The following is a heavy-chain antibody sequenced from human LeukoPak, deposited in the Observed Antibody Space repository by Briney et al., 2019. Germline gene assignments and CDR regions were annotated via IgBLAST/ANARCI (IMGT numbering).Heavy chain of an antibody. Sequence: GGSLRLSCAASGFTFSSYAMSWVRQAPGKGLEWVSAISGSGGSTYYADSVKGRFTISRDNSKNTLYLQMNSLKTEDTAVYYCTTDRQLERRMSFYYYYGMDVWGKGTTVTVSS. D-gene: IGHD1-1*01. CDR3: TTDRQLERRMSFYYYYGMDV. CDR2: ISGSGGST. CDR1: GFTFSSYA. V-gene: IGHV3-23*01. J-gene: IGHJ6*04.